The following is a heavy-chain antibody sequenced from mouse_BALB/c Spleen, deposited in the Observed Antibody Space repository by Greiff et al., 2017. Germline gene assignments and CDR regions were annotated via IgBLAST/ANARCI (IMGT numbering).Heavy chain of an antibody. J-gene: IGHJ4*01. D-gene: IGHD2-14*01. CDR2: ISYSGST. Sequence: EVQLQESGPGLVKPSQSLSLTCTVTGYSITSDYAWNWIRQFPGNKLEWMGYISYSGSTSYNPSLKSRISITRDTSKNQFFLQLNSVTTEDTATYYCARVRYDDAMDYWGQGTSVTVSS. V-gene: IGHV3-2*02. CDR3: ARVRYDDAMDY. CDR1: GYSITSDYA.